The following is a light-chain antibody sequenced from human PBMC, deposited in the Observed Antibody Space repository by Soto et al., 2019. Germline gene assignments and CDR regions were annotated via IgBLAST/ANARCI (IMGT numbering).Light chain of an antibody. CDR3: QQYLNFPIT. V-gene: IGKV1-5*03. CDR1: QSIINW. Sequence: DIQMTQSPSTLSASVVDRVTITFRASQSIINWLAWYQQKPGKAPRFLIHQASVLETGVPSRFSGSGSETEFALTINSLQPDDFGVYYCQQYLNFPITFGQGTRLEN. CDR2: QAS. J-gene: IGKJ5*01.